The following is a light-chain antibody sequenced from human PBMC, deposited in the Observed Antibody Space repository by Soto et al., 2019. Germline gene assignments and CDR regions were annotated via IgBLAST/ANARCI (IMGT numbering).Light chain of an antibody. CDR1: QSVDIS. J-gene: IGKJ1*01. V-gene: IGKV3-15*01. Sequence: EIVLTHSPATLSVSPGEIVILSCRASQSVDISLAWYQQKPGQAPRLLIYGASTRATDMPGTFSGRGSGTEFTLTITSLRPEDFGVYYCQQYRSWPRTFGQGTKVDIK. CDR3: QQYRSWPRT. CDR2: GAS.